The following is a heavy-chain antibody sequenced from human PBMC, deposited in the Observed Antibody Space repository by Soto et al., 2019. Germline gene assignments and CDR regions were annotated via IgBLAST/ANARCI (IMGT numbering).Heavy chain of an antibody. Sequence: GGSLRLSCSASGFTFSSYAMRWVRQAPGKGLEYVSAISSNGGSTYYADSVKGRFTISRDNSKNTLYLQMSSLRAEDTAVYYCVKVVSSSSRMDVWGQGTTVTVSS. CDR1: GFTFSSYA. V-gene: IGHV3-64D*06. CDR2: ISSNGGST. D-gene: IGHD6-6*01. CDR3: VKVVSSSSRMDV. J-gene: IGHJ6*02.